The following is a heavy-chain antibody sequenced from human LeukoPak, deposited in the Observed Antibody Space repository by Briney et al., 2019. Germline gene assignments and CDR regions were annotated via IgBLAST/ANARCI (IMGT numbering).Heavy chain of an antibody. Sequence: PGGSLRLSCSASRVTLSTFNMQWVRQAPGKGLQFVSGITSDGGSIDYADSVRGRFTISRDNSKNTLYLRMTSLRVEDTALYYCVRGLYGLGWDYWGPGTLVTVSS. V-gene: IGHV3-64D*06. D-gene: IGHD3-10*01. CDR3: VRGLYGLGWDY. CDR1: RVTLSTFN. J-gene: IGHJ4*02. CDR2: ITSDGGSI.